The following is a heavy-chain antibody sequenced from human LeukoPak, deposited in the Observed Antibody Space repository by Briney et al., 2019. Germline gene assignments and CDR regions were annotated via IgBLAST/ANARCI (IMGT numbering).Heavy chain of an antibody. Sequence: GGSLRLSCEASGFTFSSYWMSWVRQAPGKGLEWVANIKQDGSEKYYVDSVKGRFTISRDNAKNSLYLQMNSLRAEDTAVYYCAREGPSDYDFWSGYYLLDYWGQGTLVTVSS. J-gene: IGHJ4*02. CDR2: IKQDGSEK. V-gene: IGHV3-7*01. D-gene: IGHD3-3*01. CDR3: AREGPSDYDFWSGYYLLDY. CDR1: GFTFSSYW.